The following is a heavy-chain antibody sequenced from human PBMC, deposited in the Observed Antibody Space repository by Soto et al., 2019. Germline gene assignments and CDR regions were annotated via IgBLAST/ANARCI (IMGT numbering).Heavy chain of an antibody. Sequence: EVQLLGSGGGVVQPGGSLRLSCAASGFTFSNYAMSWVRQAPGKGLDWVSAISGSGASTYYADSVMGRFTISRDNSKYTLYLQMNSLRAEDTAVYYCAKEYCASTSCNFAPWVQGTLVTVSS. CDR3: AKEYCASTSCNFAP. CDR1: GFTFSNYA. J-gene: IGHJ5*02. D-gene: IGHD2-2*01. V-gene: IGHV3-23*01. CDR2: ISGSGAST.